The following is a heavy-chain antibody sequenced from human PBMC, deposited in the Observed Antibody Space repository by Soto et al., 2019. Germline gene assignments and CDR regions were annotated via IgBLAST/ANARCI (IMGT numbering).Heavy chain of an antibody. V-gene: IGHV1-18*01. CDR2: ISAYNGNT. J-gene: IGHJ6*03. CDR3: ARAHTPYDTQLSSYYIDV. D-gene: IGHD3-9*01. Sequence: ASVKVSCKASGYTFTSYGISWVRQAPGQELEWMGWISAYNGNTNYAQKLQGRVTMTTDTSTSTAYMELRSLRSDDTAVYYCARAHTPYDTQLSSYYIDVCRQDATVTVS. CDR1: GYTFTSYG.